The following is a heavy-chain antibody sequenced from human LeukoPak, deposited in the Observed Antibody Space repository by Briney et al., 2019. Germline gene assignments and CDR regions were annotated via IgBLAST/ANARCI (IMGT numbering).Heavy chain of an antibody. V-gene: IGHV4-39*01. CDR1: GGSISSSSYY. CDR2: IYYSGST. CDR3: ARGDYVGFGELVPDY. D-gene: IGHD3-10*01. J-gene: IGHJ4*02. Sequence: PSETLSLTCTVSGGSISSSSYYWGRSRQPPGKGLEWIGSIYYSGSTYYNPSLKSRVTISVDTSKNQFSLKLSSVTAADTAVYYCARGDYVGFGELVPDYWGQGTLVTVSS.